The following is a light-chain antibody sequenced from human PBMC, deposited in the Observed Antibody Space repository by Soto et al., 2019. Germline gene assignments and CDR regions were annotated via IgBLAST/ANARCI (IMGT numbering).Light chain of an antibody. V-gene: IGKV3-15*01. J-gene: IGKJ1*01. CDR1: QSVNSR. Sequence: EIVMTQSPATLSVSPGETATLSCRASQSVNSRVAWYQQKPGQAPRLLIYGASTGATGIPARFSGSGSGTEFTLIISSLQSEDSAVYHCQHYNSWPRTWTFGQGTKVDIK. CDR3: QHYNSWPRTWT. CDR2: GAS.